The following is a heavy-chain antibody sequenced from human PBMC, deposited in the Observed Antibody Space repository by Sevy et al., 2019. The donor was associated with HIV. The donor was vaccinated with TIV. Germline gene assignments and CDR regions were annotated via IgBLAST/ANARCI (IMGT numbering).Heavy chain of an antibody. CDR1: GYTFTSYD. V-gene: IGHV1-8*01. D-gene: IGHD3-3*01. Sequence: ASVKVSCKASGYTFTSYDINWVRQATGQGLEWMGWMNPNSGNTGYAQKFQGRVTMTRNTSISTAYMELGSLRSEDTAVYYCARGPMKAQDFWSGYKSRYYYYMDVWGKGTTVTVSS. CDR3: ARGPMKAQDFWSGYKSRYYYYMDV. CDR2: MNPNSGNT. J-gene: IGHJ6*03.